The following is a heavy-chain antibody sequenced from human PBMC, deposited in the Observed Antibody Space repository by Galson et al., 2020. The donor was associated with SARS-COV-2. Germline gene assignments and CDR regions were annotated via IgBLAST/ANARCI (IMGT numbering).Heavy chain of an antibody. CDR2: TDWDDDK. CDR1: ALSLSTSGTC. CDR3: ARSMGVWFDP. J-gene: IGHJ5*02. D-gene: IGHD3-10*01. V-gene: IGHV2-70*11. Sequence: SGPTLLIPTQTLPLTHTFSALSLSTSGTCVSLIRQPPAKALDWHARTDWDDDKYYSTSLKTRLTISKETSKNQVVLTMTNMDPVDTATYYCARSMGVWFDPWGQGTLVTVSS.